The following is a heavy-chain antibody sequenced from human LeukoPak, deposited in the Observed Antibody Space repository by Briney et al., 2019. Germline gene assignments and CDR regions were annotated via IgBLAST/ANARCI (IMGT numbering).Heavy chain of an antibody. V-gene: IGHV1-24*01. CDR3: ATTNLRFLEWLPPDY. J-gene: IGHJ4*02. D-gene: IGHD3-3*01. CDR1: GYTLTELS. CDR2: FDPEDGET. Sequence: ASVKVSCKVSGYTLTELSMHWVRQAPGKGLEWMGGFDPEDGETIYAQKFQGRATMTEDTSTDTAYMELSSLRSEDTAVYYCATTNLRFLEWLPPDYWGQGTLVTVSS.